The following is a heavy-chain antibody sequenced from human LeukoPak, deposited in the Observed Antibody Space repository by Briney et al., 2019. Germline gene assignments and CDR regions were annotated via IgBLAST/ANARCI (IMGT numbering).Heavy chain of an antibody. CDR3: AKANLREFDY. V-gene: IGHV3-30*18. CDR1: GFTFSTYG. J-gene: IGHJ4*02. CDR2: ISNDGSYK. Sequence: GGSLRLSCAASGFTFSTYGMDWVRQAPGKGLEGVADISNDGSYKYYADSVRGRFNNSRDNNKNRLYKQKRRLRRQDAAAYYCAKANLREFDYWGQGTLATVSS.